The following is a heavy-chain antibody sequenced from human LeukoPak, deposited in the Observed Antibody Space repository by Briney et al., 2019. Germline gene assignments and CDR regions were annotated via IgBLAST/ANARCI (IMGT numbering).Heavy chain of an antibody. CDR3: ARALGAFDI. V-gene: IGHV4-34*01. Sequence: SETLSLTCGVYGGSLSFYYWSWIRQSPGKGLEWIAEISQNGDSNYNTSLKSRVTISLDTSKNQLSLKLNSVTAADTAVYYCARALGAFDIWGQGTMVTVS. CDR2: ISQNGDS. J-gene: IGHJ3*02. CDR1: GGSLSFYY.